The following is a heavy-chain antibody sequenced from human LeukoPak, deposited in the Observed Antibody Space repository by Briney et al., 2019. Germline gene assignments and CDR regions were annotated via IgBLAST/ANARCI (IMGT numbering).Heavy chain of an antibody. CDR3: ARANYGGNVYDY. V-gene: IGHV3-74*01. Sequence: GGSLRLSCAASGFTFNNYWMHWVRQAPGKGLVWVSHIDTDGSSTSYADSVKGRFTISRDNAKNTLYLQMNSLRAEDTAVYFCARANYGGNVYDYWGQGTLVTVSS. D-gene: IGHD4-23*01. J-gene: IGHJ4*02. CDR1: GFTFNNYW. CDR2: IDTDGSST.